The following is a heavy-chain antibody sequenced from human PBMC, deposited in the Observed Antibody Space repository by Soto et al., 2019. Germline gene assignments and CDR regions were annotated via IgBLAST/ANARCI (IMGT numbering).Heavy chain of an antibody. CDR2: IRSKANNYAT. CDR3: TNPQVYYGMDV. V-gene: IGHV3-73*02. CDR1: GFTFSGSA. J-gene: IGHJ6*02. Sequence: EVQLVESGGGLVQPGGSLKLSCAASGFTFSGSAVNWVRQASGKGLEWVGRIRSKANNYATAYAASVQGRFTIFRDDLKTTAYLQMNSLKSEDTAVYYCTNPQVYYGMDVWGQGTTVTVSS.